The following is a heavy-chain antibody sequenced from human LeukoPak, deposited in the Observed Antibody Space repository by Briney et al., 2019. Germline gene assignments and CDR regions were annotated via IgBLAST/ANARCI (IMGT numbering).Heavy chain of an antibody. J-gene: IGHJ4*02. V-gene: IGHV3-48*03. CDR3: ARANYYDISGYDY. CDR1: GFTFRRYE. CDR2: IASSGSTI. Sequence: PGGSLRLSCAASGFTFRRYEMNWVRQAPGKGLEWVSYIASSGSTIYYADSVKGRFTLSRDNAKNSLYLQMNSLRAEDTAVYYCARANYYDISGYDYWGQGTLVTVSS. D-gene: IGHD3-22*01.